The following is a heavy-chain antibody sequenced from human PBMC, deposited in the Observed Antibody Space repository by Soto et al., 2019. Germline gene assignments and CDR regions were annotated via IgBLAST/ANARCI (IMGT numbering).Heavy chain of an antibody. V-gene: IGHV3-23*01. Sequence: EVQMLESGGGLVQPGGSLRLSCAASGFTLSSYALSWVRQAPGKGLEWVSGISGSGDFTFDADSVRGRFTISRDNSMNTLYLQMNSLRVEDTGVYYCARGPTIFGVGVDAFDIWGQGTMATVSS. CDR3: ARGPTIFGVGVDAFDI. CDR2: ISGSGDFT. J-gene: IGHJ3*02. CDR1: GFTLSSYA. D-gene: IGHD3-3*01.